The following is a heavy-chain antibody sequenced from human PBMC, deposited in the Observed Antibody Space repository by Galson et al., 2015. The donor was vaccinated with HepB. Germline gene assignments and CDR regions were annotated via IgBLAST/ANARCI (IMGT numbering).Heavy chain of an antibody. D-gene: IGHD3-22*01. Sequence: QSGAEVKKPGESLKISCKGSGYSFTSYWIGWVRQMPGKGLEWMGIIYPGDSDTRYSPSFQGQVTISADQSIGTASLQWSSLKASDTAMYYCARHGRDSSGYEGGFDYWGQGTLVTVSS. V-gene: IGHV5-51*01. CDR3: ARHGRDSSGYEGGFDY. J-gene: IGHJ4*02. CDR1: GYSFTSYW. CDR2: IYPGDSDT.